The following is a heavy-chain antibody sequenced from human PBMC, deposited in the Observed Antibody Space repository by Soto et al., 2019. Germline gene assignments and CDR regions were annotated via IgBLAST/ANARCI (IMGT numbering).Heavy chain of an antibody. CDR1: GGSFSGYY. Sequence: SETLSLTCAVYGGSFSGYYWSWIRQPPGKGLEWIGEINHSGSTNYNPSLKSRVTIPVDTSKNQFSLKLSSVTAADTAVYYCARGSQVIDTERYSSGWTQGNYFDYWGQGTLVTVSS. D-gene: IGHD6-19*01. CDR3: ARGSQVIDTERYSSGWTQGNYFDY. CDR2: INHSGST. J-gene: IGHJ4*02. V-gene: IGHV4-34*01.